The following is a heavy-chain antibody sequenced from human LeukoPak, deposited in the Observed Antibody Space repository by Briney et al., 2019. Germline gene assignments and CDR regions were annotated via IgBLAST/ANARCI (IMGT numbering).Heavy chain of an antibody. CDR1: GYTFTSYY. J-gene: IGHJ5*02. Sequence: GASVKVSCKASGYTFTSYYMHWVRQAPGQGLEWMGIINPSGGSTSYAQKFQGRVTMTRDTSTSTVYMELSSLRSEDTAVYYCARGQVLRYFDWLTSGNWFDPWGRGTLVTVSS. CDR2: INPSGGST. CDR3: ARGQVLRYFDWLTSGNWFDP. D-gene: IGHD3-9*01. V-gene: IGHV1-46*01.